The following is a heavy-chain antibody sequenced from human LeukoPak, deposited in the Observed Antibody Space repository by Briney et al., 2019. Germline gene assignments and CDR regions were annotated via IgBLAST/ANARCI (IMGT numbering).Heavy chain of an antibody. CDR2: IIPILDIA. J-gene: IGHJ4*02. CDR3: ARGQRGRGNPFVDY. CDR1: RGTFSSYT. D-gene: IGHD1-14*01. V-gene: IGHV1-69*02. Sequence: GSSVKVSCKASRGTFSSYTISWVRQAPGQGLEWMGRIIPILDIASYAQKFQGRVTITADKSPSTAYMELSSLKSEDTAVYYCARGQRGRGNPFVDYWGQGTLVTVSS.